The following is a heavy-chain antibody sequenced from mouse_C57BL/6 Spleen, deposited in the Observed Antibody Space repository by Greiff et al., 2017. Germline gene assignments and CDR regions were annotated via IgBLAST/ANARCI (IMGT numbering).Heavy chain of an antibody. Sequence: EVQLQQSGPELVKPGASVKISCKASGYTFTDYYMNWVKQSHGKSLEWIGDINPNNGGTSYNQKFKGKATLTVDKSSSTAYMELRSLTSEDSAVYYCARLPGTTVVADWYFDVWGTGTTVTVSS. CDR1: GYTFTDYY. D-gene: IGHD1-1*01. CDR3: ARLPGTTVVADWYFDV. J-gene: IGHJ1*03. CDR2: INPNNGGT. V-gene: IGHV1-26*01.